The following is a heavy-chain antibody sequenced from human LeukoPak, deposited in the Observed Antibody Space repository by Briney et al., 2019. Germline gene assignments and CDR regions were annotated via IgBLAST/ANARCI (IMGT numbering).Heavy chain of an antibody. V-gene: IGHV3-11*01. J-gene: IGHJ4*02. CDR2: ISSGGSTI. CDR3: ARGAAAGRCFDY. D-gene: IGHD6-13*01. CDR1: GFTFSDYY. Sequence: NPGGSLRLSCAVSGFTFSDYYMSWIRQAPGKGLEWVSYISSGGSTISHADSVKGRFTISRDNAENSLYLQMNSLRAEDTAVYYCARGAAAGRCFDYWGQGTLVTVSS.